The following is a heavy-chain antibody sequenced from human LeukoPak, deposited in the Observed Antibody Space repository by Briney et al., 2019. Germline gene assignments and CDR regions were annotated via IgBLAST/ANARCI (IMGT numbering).Heavy chain of an antibody. J-gene: IGHJ4*02. CDR3: ARDHPGITLAENFDD. CDR2: ISYEGSNI. CDR1: GFTFNKFV. Sequence: PGGSLRLSCAASGFTFNKFVMHWVRQAPGKGLEWVAVISYEGSNIYYADSVKGRFTISRDDSKNTLYLQMHSLRAEDTAVYYCARDHPGITLAENFDDWGQGTLVTVSS. V-gene: IGHV3-30-3*01. D-gene: IGHD6-19*01.